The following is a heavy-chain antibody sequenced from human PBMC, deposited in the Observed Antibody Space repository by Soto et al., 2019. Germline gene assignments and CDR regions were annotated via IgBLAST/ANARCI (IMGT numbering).Heavy chain of an antibody. CDR3: ARQYDFWSGYYLTYGMDV. V-gene: IGHV1-69*06. CDR2: IIPIFGTA. Sequence: ASVKVSCKASGGTFSSYAISWVRQAPGQGLEWMGGIIPIFGTANYAQKFQGRVTITADKSTSTAYMELSSLRSEDTAVYYCARQYDFWSGYYLTYGMDVWGQGTTVTVSS. CDR1: GGTFSSYA. J-gene: IGHJ6*02. D-gene: IGHD3-3*01.